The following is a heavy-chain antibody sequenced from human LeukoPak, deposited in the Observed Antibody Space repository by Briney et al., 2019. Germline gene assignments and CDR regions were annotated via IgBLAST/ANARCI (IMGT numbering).Heavy chain of an antibody. V-gene: IGHV4-31*03. J-gene: IGHJ4*02. Sequence: PSQTLSLTCTVSGGSISRGGYYWSWIRQHRGKGLEWIGYIYYSGSTYYNPSLKCRVTISVDTSKNQFSLNLSSVTAALTPVFYCARAFKTGDYVWGSYRSIPFDYWGQGTLVTVSS. CDR1: GGSISRGGYY. CDR2: IYYSGST. D-gene: IGHD3-16*02. CDR3: ARAFKTGDYVWGSYRSIPFDY.